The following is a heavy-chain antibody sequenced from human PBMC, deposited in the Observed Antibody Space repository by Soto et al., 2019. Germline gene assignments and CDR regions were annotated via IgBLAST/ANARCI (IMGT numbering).Heavy chain of an antibody. D-gene: IGHD5-18*01. J-gene: IGHJ4*02. Sequence: PGGSLRLSCAASGFTFSSYGMHWVRQAPGKGLEWVSVIYSGGSTYYADSVKGRFTISRDNSKNTLYLQMNSLRAEDTAVYYCARHGYNYGGGYFDYWGQGTLVTVSS. CDR2: IYSGGST. V-gene: IGHV3-66*04. CDR3: ARHGYNYGGGYFDY. CDR1: GFTFSSYG.